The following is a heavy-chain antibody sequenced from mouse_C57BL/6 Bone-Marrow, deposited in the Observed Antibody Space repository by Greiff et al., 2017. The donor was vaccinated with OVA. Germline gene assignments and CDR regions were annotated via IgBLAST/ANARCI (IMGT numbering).Heavy chain of an antibody. CDR3: TRLRAFYYGSSLAY. D-gene: IGHD1-1*01. CDR1: GYTFTDYE. CDR2: IDPETGGT. J-gene: IGHJ3*01. Sequence: QAQLQQSGAELVRPGASVTLSCKASGYTFTDYEMHWVKQTPVHGLEWIGAIDPETGGTAYNQKFKGKAILTADKSSSTAYMELRSLTSEDSSVYYCTRLRAFYYGSSLAYWGQGTLVTVSA. V-gene: IGHV1-15*01.